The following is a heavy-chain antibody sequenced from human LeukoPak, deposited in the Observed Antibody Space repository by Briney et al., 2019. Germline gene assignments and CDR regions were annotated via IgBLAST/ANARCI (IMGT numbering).Heavy chain of an antibody. CDR3: AKERSGSSGYYYYGMDV. CDR1: GLTFSSYA. CDR2: ISGSGGST. Sequence: GGSLRLSCAASGLTFSSYAMSWVRQAPGKGLEWVSAISGSGGSTYYADSVKGRFTISRDNSKNTLYLQMNSLRAEDTAVYYCAKERSGSSGYYYYGMDVWGQGTTVTVSS. J-gene: IGHJ6*02. D-gene: IGHD3-22*01. V-gene: IGHV3-23*01.